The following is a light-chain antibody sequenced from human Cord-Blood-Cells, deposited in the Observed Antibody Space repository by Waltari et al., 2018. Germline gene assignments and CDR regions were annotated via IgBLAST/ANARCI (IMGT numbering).Light chain of an antibody. CDR3: QQYGSSIT. Sequence: EIVLTHSPGTLSLSPGERATLSCRASQSVSSSYFAWYQQKPSQAPRLLIYGASSRATGIPDRFNGSGSGTDFTRTISRLEPEDVAVYYCQQYGSSITFGQGTRLEIK. V-gene: IGKV3-20*01. CDR2: GAS. J-gene: IGKJ5*01. CDR1: QSVSSSY.